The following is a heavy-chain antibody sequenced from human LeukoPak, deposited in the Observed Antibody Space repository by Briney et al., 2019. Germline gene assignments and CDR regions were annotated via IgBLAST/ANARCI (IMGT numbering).Heavy chain of an antibody. CDR2: IYYSGST. J-gene: IGHJ4*02. CDR1: GGSISSYY. V-gene: IGHV4-59*01. Sequence: PETLSLTCTVSGGSISSYYWSWIWQPPGKGLEWIGYIYYSGSTNYNPSPKSRVTISVDTSKNQFSLKLSSVTAADTAVYYCASGYSRGCDYWGQGTLVTVSS. D-gene: IGHD3-22*01. CDR3: ASGYSRGCDY.